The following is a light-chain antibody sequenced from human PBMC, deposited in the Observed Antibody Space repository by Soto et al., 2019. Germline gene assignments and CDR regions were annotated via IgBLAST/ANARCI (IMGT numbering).Light chain of an antibody. Sequence: QSALTQPPSASGSPGQSVTISCTGTSSDVGGYNYVSWYQQHPGKAPKLMIYEVSERPPGVPDRFSGSKSSNTASLTVSGLQAEDEADYYCSSYAGSNNFVFGTGTKLTVL. V-gene: IGLV2-8*01. CDR2: EVS. J-gene: IGLJ1*01. CDR3: SSYAGSNNFV. CDR1: SSDVGGYNY.